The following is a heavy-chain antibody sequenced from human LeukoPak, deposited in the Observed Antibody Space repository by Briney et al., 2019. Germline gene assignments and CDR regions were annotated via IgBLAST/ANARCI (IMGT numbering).Heavy chain of an antibody. J-gene: IGHJ5*02. CDR3: ARGEVLQAPYNWFDP. CDR1: GGTFSIYA. V-gene: IGHV1-69*13. Sequence: AASVKVSCKASGGTFSIYAISWVRQAPGQGLEWMGGIIPIFGTANYAQKFQGRVTITADESTSTAYMELSSLRSEDTAVYYCARGEVLQAPYNWFDPWGQGTLVTVSS. CDR2: IIPIFGTA.